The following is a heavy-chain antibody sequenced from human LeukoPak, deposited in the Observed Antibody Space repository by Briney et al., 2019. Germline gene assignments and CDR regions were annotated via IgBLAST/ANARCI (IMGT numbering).Heavy chain of an antibody. D-gene: IGHD1-26*01. CDR3: ARANSGSYYNPFDY. J-gene: IGHJ4*02. CDR2: ISYDGSNK. Sequence: PGGSLRLSCAASGFTFSSYAMHWVRQAPGKGLEWVAVISYDGSNKYYADSVKGRFTISRDNSKNTLYLQMNSLRAEDTAVYYCARANSGSYYNPFDYWGQGTLVTVSS. CDR1: GFTFSSYA. V-gene: IGHV3-30-3*01.